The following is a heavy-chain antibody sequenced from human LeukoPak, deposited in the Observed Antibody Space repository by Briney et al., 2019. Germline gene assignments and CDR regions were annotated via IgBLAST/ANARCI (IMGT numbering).Heavy chain of an antibody. J-gene: IGHJ6*02. V-gene: IGHV3-30-3*01. CDR3: ARDPGRNFDYYYYGMDV. CDR2: ISSDGSDK. CDR1: GFTFSSYA. Sequence: PGGSLRLSCAASGFTFSSYAMRWVRQAPGKGLDWVALISSDGSDKYYADSVKGRFTISRAKSKNTLYLQMDGLRAEDTAVYYCARDPGRNFDYYYYGMDVWGQGTTVTVSS. D-gene: IGHD1-14*01.